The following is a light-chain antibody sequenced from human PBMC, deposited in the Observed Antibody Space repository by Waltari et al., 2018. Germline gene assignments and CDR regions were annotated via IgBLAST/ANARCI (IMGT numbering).Light chain of an antibody. CDR3: QQYDGSSVT. J-gene: IGKJ4*01. CDR1: QTISGSW. CDR2: GAS. Sequence: EIVLTQSPGSLSLSPGERATLSCRASQTISGSWLTWYQQKPGQAPRLPIYGASSRATAIPDRFSGSGSGTDFTLTISRLEPEDFAVYYCQQYDGSSVTFGGGTKVEIK. V-gene: IGKV3-20*01.